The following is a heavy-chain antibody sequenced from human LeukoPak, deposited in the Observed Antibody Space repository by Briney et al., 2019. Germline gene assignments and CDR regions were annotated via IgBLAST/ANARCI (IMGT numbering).Heavy chain of an antibody. CDR3: ARPLWDILTGTVSVWFDP. D-gene: IGHD3-9*01. CDR1: GGSFSGYY. Sequence: PSETLSLTCAVYGGSFSGYYWSWIRQPPGKGLEWIGEINHSGSTNYNPSFKSRVTISVDTSKNQFSLKLSSVTAADTAVYYCARPLWDILTGTVSVWFDPWGQGTLVTVSS. V-gene: IGHV4-34*01. CDR2: INHSGST. J-gene: IGHJ5*02.